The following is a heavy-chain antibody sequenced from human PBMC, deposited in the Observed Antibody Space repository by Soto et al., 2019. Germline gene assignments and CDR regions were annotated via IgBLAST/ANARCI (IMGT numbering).Heavy chain of an antibody. CDR1: GYIFVNYG. Sequence: QVQLVQSEAEVKKPGASVKVSCRACGYIFVNYGISGVRQAPGQGLEWMGWISAYNSNTKYAQEFQGRVTMSRDTSTSTADMELGSLTSDDTAAYYCARHNYVFTVYYWDYWCQGTLVTFSS. CDR2: ISAYNSNT. J-gene: IGHJ4*02. CDR3: ARHNYVFTVYYWDY. V-gene: IGHV1-18*01. D-gene: IGHD3-10*02.